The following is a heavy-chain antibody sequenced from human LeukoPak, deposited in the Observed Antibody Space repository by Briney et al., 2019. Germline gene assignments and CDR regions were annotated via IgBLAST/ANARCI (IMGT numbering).Heavy chain of an antibody. Sequence: PSETLSHTCTVSGASISTSSYWGWIRQTPGKGLEWIGSIHYGGSTYYNMSLKSRVTLSVDTSKNQFSLKLSSLTAADTAMYYCARRVMVRGEVMTQKYRTWFDPWGQGTLVTVSS. CDR3: ARRVMVRGEVMTQKYRTWFDP. J-gene: IGHJ5*02. D-gene: IGHD3-10*01. CDR2: IHYGGST. V-gene: IGHV4-39*01. CDR1: GASISTSSY.